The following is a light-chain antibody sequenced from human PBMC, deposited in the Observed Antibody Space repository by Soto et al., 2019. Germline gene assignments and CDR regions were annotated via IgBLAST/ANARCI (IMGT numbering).Light chain of an antibody. Sequence: EIVMTQSPATLSLSPGERATLSCRASQSVSSYLAWYQQKPGQAPRLLIYDASNRDTGIPAWFSGSGSGTDATLTIISREPHDFAVDYCQQRNNSPRTFGEGTKVEIK. CDR3: QQRNNSPRT. V-gene: IGKV3-11*01. J-gene: IGKJ4*02. CDR2: DAS. CDR1: QSVSSY.